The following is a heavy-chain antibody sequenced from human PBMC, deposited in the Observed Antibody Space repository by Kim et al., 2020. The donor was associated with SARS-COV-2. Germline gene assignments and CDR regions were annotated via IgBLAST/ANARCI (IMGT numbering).Heavy chain of an antibody. CDR2: ST. CDR3: ARVGLLGFDL. D-gene: IGHD3-16*01. V-gene: IGHV4-39*07. J-gene: IGHJ2*01. Sequence: STYCNPSLKSRVTISVDTSKNQFSLKLSSVTAADTAVYYCARVGLLGFDLWGRGTLVTVSS.